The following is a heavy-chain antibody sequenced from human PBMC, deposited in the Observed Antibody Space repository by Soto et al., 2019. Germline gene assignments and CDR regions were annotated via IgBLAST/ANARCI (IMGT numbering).Heavy chain of an antibody. V-gene: IGHV3-21*01. D-gene: IGHD3-10*01. CDR1: GLPSIGYN. CDR2: ISSSSSYM. Sequence: EVQLVESGGGLVKPGGSLRLSGAASGLPSIGYNMNWVRQSPGKGLEWVSSISSSSSYMYYADSLKGRLTISRGNAKNSLYLHMNSLRAEDTAVYYCARTMAGRSAAFDIWGQGTMVTVSS. J-gene: IGHJ3*02. CDR3: ARTMAGRSAAFDI.